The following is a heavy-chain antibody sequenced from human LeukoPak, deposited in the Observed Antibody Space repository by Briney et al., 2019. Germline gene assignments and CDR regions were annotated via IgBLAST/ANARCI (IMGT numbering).Heavy chain of an antibody. Sequence: GGSLRLSCAASGFTFSSYWMHWVRRAPGKGLVWVSRINSDGSSTSYADSVKGRFTISRDNAKNTLYLQMNSLRAEDTAVYYCARGSVAMILNYWGQGTLVTVSS. V-gene: IGHV3-74*01. CDR2: INSDGSST. J-gene: IGHJ4*02. D-gene: IGHD5-12*01. CDR3: ARGSVAMILNY. CDR1: GFTFSSYW.